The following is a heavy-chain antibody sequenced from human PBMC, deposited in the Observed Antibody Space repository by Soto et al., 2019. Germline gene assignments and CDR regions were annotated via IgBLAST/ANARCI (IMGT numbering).Heavy chain of an antibody. CDR1: GGTFSSYT. Sequence: QVQLVQSGAEVKKPGSSVKVSCKASGGTFSSYTISWVRQAPGQGLEWMGRIIPILGIANYAQKFQGRVTITADKSTSTAYLELSSLRSEDTAVYYCARDRENALYCSGGSCYSGPLDYWGQGTLVTVSS. V-gene: IGHV1-69*08. CDR3: ARDRENALYCSGGSCYSGPLDY. CDR2: IIPILGIA. D-gene: IGHD2-15*01. J-gene: IGHJ4*02.